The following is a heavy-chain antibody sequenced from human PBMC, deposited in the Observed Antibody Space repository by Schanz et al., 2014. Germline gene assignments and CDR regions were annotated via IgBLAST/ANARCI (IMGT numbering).Heavy chain of an antibody. CDR2: INQSGDT. CDR1: GGSFSGYY. J-gene: IGHJ4*02. CDR3: ARLYCSTPGCYVSPNGFAKDY. V-gene: IGHV4-34*01. Sequence: QVQLQQWGAGLLKPSETLSLTCAVSGGSFSGYYWSWIRQPPDTGLEWIGEINQSGDTNYNPSLKNRLPIPVDTPTNQFSLKLRSVTAADTAVYYCARLYCSTPGCYVSPNGFAKDYWGQGTLVTVSS. D-gene: IGHD2-2*01.